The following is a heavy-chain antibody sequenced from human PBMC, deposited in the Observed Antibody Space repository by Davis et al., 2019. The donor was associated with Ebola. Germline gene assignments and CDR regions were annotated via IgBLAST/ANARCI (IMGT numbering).Heavy chain of an antibody. J-gene: IGHJ4*02. CDR3: AKPAKHTTVGYY. D-gene: IGHD4-23*01. CDR2: IEPSGDRK. CDR1: GFNFRDSW. Sequence: PGGSLRLSCAASGFNFRDSWMNWVRQVPGKGLEWVANIEPSGDRKYYVDSVEGRFTISRDNAMNSLFLQMNSLRAEDTAVYYCAKPAKHTTVGYYWGQGTLVTVSS. V-gene: IGHV3-7*03.